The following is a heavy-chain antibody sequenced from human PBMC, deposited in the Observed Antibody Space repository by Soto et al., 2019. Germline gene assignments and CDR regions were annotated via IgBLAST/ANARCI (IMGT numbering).Heavy chain of an antibody. CDR1: GCSISSSNW. J-gene: IGHJ4*02. Sequence: SETLSLTCAVSGCSISSSNWWSWVRQPPGKGLEWIGYIYYSGSTYCNPSLKSRVTISVDTSKNQFSLKLSSVTAADTAVYYCTRTTDHWGQGTLVTGS. CDR2: IYYSGST. D-gene: IGHD1-26*01. V-gene: IGHV4-4*02. CDR3: TRTTDH.